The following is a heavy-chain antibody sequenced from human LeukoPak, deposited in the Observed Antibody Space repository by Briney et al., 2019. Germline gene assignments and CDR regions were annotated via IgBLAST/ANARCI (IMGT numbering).Heavy chain of an antibody. CDR1: GYTFTDYY. CDR2: INPNTGGT. D-gene: IGHD6-6*01. V-gene: IGHV1-2*02. J-gene: IGHJ4*02. Sequence: GASVKVSCKTSGYTFTDYYIHWVRQAPGQGLEWMGWINPNTGGTNYAQEFQGRVTMTRDTSISTAYMELSRLRSDDTAVYYCARGIAARRFDYWGQGTLVTVSS. CDR3: ARGIAARRFDY.